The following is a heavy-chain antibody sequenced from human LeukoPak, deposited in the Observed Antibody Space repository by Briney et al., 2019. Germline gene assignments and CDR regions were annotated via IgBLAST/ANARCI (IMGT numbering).Heavy chain of an antibody. Sequence: SQTLSLTCTVSGGSISSGGYYWSWIRQHPGKGLEWIGCIYYSGTTYYNPSLKSRITISVDTSQNQFSLKLTSVTAADTAVYYCASVGSGSYYYYFDYWGQGTLVTVSS. J-gene: IGHJ4*02. CDR3: ASVGSGSYYYYFDY. V-gene: IGHV4-31*03. CDR2: IYYSGTT. CDR1: GGSISSGGYY. D-gene: IGHD3-10*01.